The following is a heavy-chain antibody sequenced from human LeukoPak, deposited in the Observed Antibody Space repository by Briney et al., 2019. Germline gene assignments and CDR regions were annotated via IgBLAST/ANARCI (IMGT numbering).Heavy chain of an antibody. J-gene: IGHJ4*02. CDR1: GFTFSSYS. Sequence: GGSLRVSCAASGFTFSSYSMNWVRQAPGKGLEWVSSISSSSSYIYYADSVKGRFTISRDNAKSSLYLQMNSLRAEDTAVYYCARDSVRVGYGSGSLPFYWGQGTLVTVSS. V-gene: IGHV3-21*01. D-gene: IGHD3-10*01. CDR3: ARDSVRVGYGSGSLPFY. CDR2: ISSSSSYI.